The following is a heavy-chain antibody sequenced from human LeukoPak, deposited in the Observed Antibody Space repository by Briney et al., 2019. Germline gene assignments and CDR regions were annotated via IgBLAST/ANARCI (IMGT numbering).Heavy chain of an antibody. J-gene: IGHJ4*02. CDR1: GGTFSRYA. Sequence: GASVKVSCKASGGTFSRYAISWVRQAPGQGLEWMGGITPIFGIPNYAQKFQGRVTITADESTSTAYMELSSLRSEDTAVYYCAGGKPYSSGWPPLFHFDYWGQGTLVTVSS. V-gene: IGHV1-69*13. CDR2: ITPIFGIP. D-gene: IGHD6-19*01. CDR3: AGGKPYSSGWPPLFHFDY.